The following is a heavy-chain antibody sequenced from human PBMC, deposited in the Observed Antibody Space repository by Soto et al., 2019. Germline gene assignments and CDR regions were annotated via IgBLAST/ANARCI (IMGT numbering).Heavy chain of an antibody. CDR3: ARAYSRVAVAGTGDDAFDN. V-gene: IGHV4-59*01. Sequence: PSETLSLTCTVSGGSISSYYWSWIRQPPGKGLEWIGYIYYSGSTNYNPSLKSRVTISVDTSKNQFSLKLSSVTAADTAVYYCARAYSRVAVAGTGDDAFDNWGQGTMVTVSS. CDR2: IYYSGST. CDR1: GGSISSYY. J-gene: IGHJ3*02. D-gene: IGHD6-19*01.